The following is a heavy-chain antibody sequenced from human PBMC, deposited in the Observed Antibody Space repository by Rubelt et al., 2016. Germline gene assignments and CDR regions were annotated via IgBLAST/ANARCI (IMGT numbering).Heavy chain of an antibody. J-gene: IGHJ4*02. CDR3: VKVTSANIGDY. D-gene: IGHD4/OR15-4a*01. V-gene: IGHV3-9*01. CDR2: FNGNGGGI. Sequence: EVQLVVSGGGLLQPGGSLRFSCAASGSTFANYAMHWVRQPPGKGLEWVPGFNGNGGGIVIAASVQVRITIPRDNAKNSLYLQVNSLRAEDTALDYCVKVTSANIGDYWGQGTLVTVSS. CDR1: GSTFANYA.